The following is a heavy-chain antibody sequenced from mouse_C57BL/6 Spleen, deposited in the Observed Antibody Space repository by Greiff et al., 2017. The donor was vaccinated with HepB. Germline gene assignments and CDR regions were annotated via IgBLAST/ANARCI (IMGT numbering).Heavy chain of an antibody. CDR1: GYSFTDYN. V-gene: IGHV1-39*01. J-gene: IGHJ2*01. D-gene: IGHD3-2*02. CDR2: INPNYGTT. Sequence: EVQLVESGPELVKPGASVKISCKASGYSFTDYNMNWVKQSNGKSLEWIGVINPNYGTTSYNQKFKGKATLTVDQSSSTAYMQLNSLTSEDSAVYYCASSSGYSYYFDYWGQGTTLTVSS. CDR3: ASSSGYSYYFDY.